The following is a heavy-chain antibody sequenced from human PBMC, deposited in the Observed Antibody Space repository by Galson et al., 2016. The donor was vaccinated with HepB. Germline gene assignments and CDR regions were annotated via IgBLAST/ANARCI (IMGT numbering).Heavy chain of an antibody. CDR1: GYTFTGYY. D-gene: IGHD5-12*01. CDR3: ARDRLGGYDYH. V-gene: IGHV1-2*02. Sequence: SVKVSRKASGYTFTGYYMHWVRQAPGQGLEWMGWINPNSGGTNYAQKFQGRVTMTRDTSISTAYMELSSLRSIDTAVYYCARDRLGGYDYHWGQGALVTVSS. CDR2: INPNSGGT. J-gene: IGHJ5*02.